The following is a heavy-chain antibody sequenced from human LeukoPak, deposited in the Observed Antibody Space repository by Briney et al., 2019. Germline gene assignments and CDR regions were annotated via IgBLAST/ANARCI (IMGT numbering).Heavy chain of an antibody. Sequence: SETLSLTCTVSGGSISSYYWGWIRQPPGKGLEWIAYIYYSGSTYYNPSLKSRVTISVDKSKNQFSLKLSSVTAADTAVYYCARDSSSWYRAFDIWGQGTMVTVSS. CDR2: IYYSGST. CDR3: ARDSSSWYRAFDI. J-gene: IGHJ3*02. V-gene: IGHV4-59*12. D-gene: IGHD6-13*01. CDR1: GGSISSYY.